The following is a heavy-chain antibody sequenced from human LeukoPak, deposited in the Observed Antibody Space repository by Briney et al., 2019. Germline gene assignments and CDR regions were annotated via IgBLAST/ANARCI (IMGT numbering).Heavy chain of an antibody. CDR2: IIPIFGTA. CDR1: GGXFSSYA. D-gene: IGHD3-16*02. V-gene: IGHV1-69*13. J-gene: IGHJ4*02. CDR3: ARTSYDYVWGSYRLFDY. Sequence: GASVKVSCKASGGXFSSYAMSWVRQAPGQGLEWMGGIIPIFGTANYAQKFQGRVTITADESTSTAYMELSSLRSEDTAVYYCARTSYDYVWGSYRLFDYWGQGTLVTVSS.